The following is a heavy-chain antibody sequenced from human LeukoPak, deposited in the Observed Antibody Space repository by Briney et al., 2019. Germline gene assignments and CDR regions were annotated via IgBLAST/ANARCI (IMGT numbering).Heavy chain of an antibody. CDR3: ARHSDNGSGSYTFDY. V-gene: IGHV4-34*01. Sequence: PSETLSLTCAVYGGSFSGYYWSWIRQPPGKGLEWIGEINHSGSTNYNPSLKSRVTISVDTSKNQFSLKLSSVTAADTAVYYCARHSDNGSGSYTFDYWGQGTLVTVSS. D-gene: IGHD3-10*01. CDR1: GGSFSGYY. J-gene: IGHJ4*02. CDR2: INHSGST.